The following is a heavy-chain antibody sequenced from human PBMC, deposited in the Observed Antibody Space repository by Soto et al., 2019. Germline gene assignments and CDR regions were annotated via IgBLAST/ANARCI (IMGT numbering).Heavy chain of an antibody. CDR3: AHCMYISDWSKFDY. CDR2: IYWDDDK. CDR1: GFSLSTSGVR. V-gene: IGHV2-5*02. D-gene: IGHD6-19*01. J-gene: IGHJ4*02. Sequence: QITLKESGPPLVKPTQTLTLTCTFSGFSLSTSGVRVGWIRQPPGKALEWLALIYWDDDKRYSPSLKSRLTITKDTSKNQVVLTMTNMDPVDTATYYCAHCMYISDWSKFDYWGQGTLVTVSS.